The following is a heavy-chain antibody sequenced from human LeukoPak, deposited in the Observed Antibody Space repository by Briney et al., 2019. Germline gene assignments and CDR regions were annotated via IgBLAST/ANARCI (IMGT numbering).Heavy chain of an antibody. CDR1: GFTFSNYG. J-gene: IGHJ4*02. CDR2: ISSGSSTI. Sequence: GGSLRLSCAASGFTFSNYGMNWVRQAPGKGLECVSYISSGSSTIYYADSVKGRFTISRDNAKNLLYLQMNSLRAEDTAVYYCAKDYYDSSGDYWGQGTLLTVS. D-gene: IGHD3-22*01. V-gene: IGHV3-48*01. CDR3: AKDYYDSSGDY.